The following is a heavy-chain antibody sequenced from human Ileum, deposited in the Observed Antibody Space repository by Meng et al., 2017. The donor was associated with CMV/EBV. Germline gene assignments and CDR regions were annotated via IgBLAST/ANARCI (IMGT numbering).Heavy chain of an antibody. CDR3: ARDGDYCTDGTCYFDY. D-gene: IGHD2-8*01. J-gene: IGHJ4*02. V-gene: IGHV3-30-3*01. CDR2: MSFDGGNI. CDR1: GFTFSRYA. Sequence: GESLKISCAASGFTFSRYAMHWVRQAQGKGLEWVALMSFDGGNIQYTDSLKGRFTISRDNSKNVLYLEMNSLRLEDTAVYYCARDGDYCTDGTCYFDYWGQGTLGTVSS.